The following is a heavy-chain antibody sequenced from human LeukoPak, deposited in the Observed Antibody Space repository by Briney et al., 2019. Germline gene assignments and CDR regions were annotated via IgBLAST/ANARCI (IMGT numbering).Heavy chain of an antibody. CDR1: RFSFSSYG. Sequence: SGGSLRLSCAASRFSFSSYGMHWVRQAPGKGLEWVAYLQYDRTNVQYADSVRGRFTISRDNSKNILYLQMNSLRAEDTAVYYCAKDRGIISDYWGQGTLVTVSS. V-gene: IGHV3-30*02. D-gene: IGHD3-10*01. CDR3: AKDRGIISDY. J-gene: IGHJ4*02. CDR2: LQYDRTNV.